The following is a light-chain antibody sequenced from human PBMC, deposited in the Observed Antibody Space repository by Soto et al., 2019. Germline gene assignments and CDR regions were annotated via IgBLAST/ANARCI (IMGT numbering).Light chain of an antibody. CDR1: SSNIGNNY. CDR2: DNN. J-gene: IGLJ2*01. Sequence: QSVLTQPPSVSAAPGQKVTISCSGSSSNIGNNYVSWYQQLPGTAPKLLIYDNNKRPSGIPDRFSGSKSVTSATLGITGLQTGDEDDYYCGTWDSSLSVVVFGGGTQLTVL. CDR3: GTWDSSLSVVV. V-gene: IGLV1-51*01.